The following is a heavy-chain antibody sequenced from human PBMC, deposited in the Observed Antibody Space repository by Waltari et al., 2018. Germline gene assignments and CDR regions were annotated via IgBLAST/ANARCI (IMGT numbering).Heavy chain of an antibody. J-gene: IGHJ4*02. Sequence: QLQLQESGPGLVKPSETLSLTCTVSGGSISSSSYYWRCIRQPPGKGLEWIGSIYYSGSTYYNPSLKSRVTISVDTSKNQFSLKLSSVTAADTAVYYCARESIAAAGTLDYWGQGTLVTVSS. CDR3: ARESIAAAGTLDY. CDR1: GGSISSSSYY. V-gene: IGHV4-39*07. D-gene: IGHD6-13*01. CDR2: IYYSGST.